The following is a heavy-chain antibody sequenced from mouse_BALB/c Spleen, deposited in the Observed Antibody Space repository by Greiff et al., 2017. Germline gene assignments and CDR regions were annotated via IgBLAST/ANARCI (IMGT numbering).Heavy chain of an antibody. CDR2: INPSTGYT. D-gene: IGHD2-10*02. V-gene: IGHV1-7*01. J-gene: IGHJ1*01. CDR1: GYTFTSYW. CDR3: ARFKYGNYGYFDV. Sequence: VQLQQSGAELAKPGASVKMSCKASGYTFTSYWMHWVKQRPGQGLEWIGYINPSTGYTEYNQKFKDKATLTADKSSSTAYMQLSSLTSEDSAVYYCARFKYGNYGYFDVWGAGTTVTVSS.